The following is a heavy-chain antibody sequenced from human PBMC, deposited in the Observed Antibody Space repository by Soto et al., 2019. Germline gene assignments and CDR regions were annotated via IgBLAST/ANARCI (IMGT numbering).Heavy chain of an antibody. V-gene: IGHV4-4*02. D-gene: IGHD2-15*01. J-gene: IGHJ4*02. CDR1: GGSISSSNW. CDR2: IHHIGST. CDR3: PSRSVVAVTGHARWLWLET. Sequence: QVQLQESGPGLVKPSGTLSLTCTVSGGSISSSNWWSWVRQPPGKGLEWIGEIHHIGSTNDNPSLTRPVTLSLHKSHRKFAQQLYCLPAADKALYYCPSRSVVAVTGHARWLWLETWRPGKMATISS.